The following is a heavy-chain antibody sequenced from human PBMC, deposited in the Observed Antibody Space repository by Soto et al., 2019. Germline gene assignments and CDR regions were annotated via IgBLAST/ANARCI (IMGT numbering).Heavy chain of an antibody. J-gene: IGHJ4*02. Sequence: QVQLVESGGGVVQPGRSLRLSCAASGFTFSSYAMHWVRQAPGKGLEWVAVISYDGSNKYYADSVKGRFTISRDNSKNTLYLQMNSLRAEDTAVYYCARDTLDMIVVPSLLFDYWGQGTLVTVSS. D-gene: IGHD3-22*01. CDR2: ISYDGSNK. CDR3: ARDTLDMIVVPSLLFDY. V-gene: IGHV3-30-3*01. CDR1: GFTFSSYA.